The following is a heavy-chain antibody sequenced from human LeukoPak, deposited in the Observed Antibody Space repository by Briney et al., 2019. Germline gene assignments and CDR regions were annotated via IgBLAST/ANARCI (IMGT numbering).Heavy chain of an antibody. CDR1: GGSISSNY. Sequence: SETLSLTCTVSGGSISSNYWSWIRQPPGKGLECIGYIFYSGDIRYNPSLKSRVTISVDTSKNQFSLKLSSMTAADTAVYYCARGGGIPFDYWGQGTLVTVSS. D-gene: IGHD6-13*01. V-gene: IGHV4-59*01. CDR3: ARGGGIPFDY. CDR2: IFYSGDI. J-gene: IGHJ4*02.